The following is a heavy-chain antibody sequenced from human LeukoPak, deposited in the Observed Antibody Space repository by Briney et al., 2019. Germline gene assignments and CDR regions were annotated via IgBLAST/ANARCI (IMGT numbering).Heavy chain of an antibody. CDR3: ARGENYYDSSGYCLDY. Sequence: GGSLRLSCAASGFTFSSYGMHWVRQAPGKGLEWVAVIWYDGSNKYYADSVEGRFTISRDNSKNTLYLQMNSLRAEDTAVYYCARGENYYDSSGYCLDYWGQGTLVTVSS. J-gene: IGHJ4*02. D-gene: IGHD3-22*01. V-gene: IGHV3-33*01. CDR2: IWYDGSNK. CDR1: GFTFSSYG.